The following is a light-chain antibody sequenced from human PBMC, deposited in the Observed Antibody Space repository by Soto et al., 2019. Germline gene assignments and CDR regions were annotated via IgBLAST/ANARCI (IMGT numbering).Light chain of an antibody. J-gene: IGKJ1*01. CDR1: QSIRSY. CDR2: DAS. CDR3: QKNYSTPPWT. V-gene: IGKV1-39*01. Sequence: DIQLTQSPSSLSASVGDKVTITCRASQSIRSYLNWVQQKPGKAPKLLFYDASNLQTGAPSRFSGSGSGTDFSLTISSLQPEDVATYYCQKNYSTPPWTFGQRTKVDIK.